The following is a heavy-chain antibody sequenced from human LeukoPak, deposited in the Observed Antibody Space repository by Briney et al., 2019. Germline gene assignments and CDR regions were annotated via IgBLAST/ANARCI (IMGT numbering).Heavy chain of an antibody. Sequence: ETLSLTCTVSGDSISSYYWSWLRQPPGKGLEWVSAISASGGTTYYEDSVKGRFTISRDNSRNTLYLEMNSLTAEDTAVYYCANLYGDSSNGMDVWGQGTTVTVSS. CDR2: ISASGGTT. V-gene: IGHV3-23*01. D-gene: IGHD4-17*01. CDR3: ANLYGDSSNGMDV. J-gene: IGHJ6*02. CDR1: GDSISSYY.